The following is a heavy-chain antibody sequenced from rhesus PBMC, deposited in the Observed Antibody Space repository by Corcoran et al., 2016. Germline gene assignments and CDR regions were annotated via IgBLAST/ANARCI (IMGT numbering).Heavy chain of an antibody. CDR3: ARAPYYDSGYSYHWYFEL. J-gene: IGHJ2*01. CDR1: GYSISGYY. V-gene: IGHV4-122*02. CDR2: ITYSGST. Sequence: QVQLQESGPGLVKPSESLSLTCAVSGYSISGYYWSWIRQAPGKGLEWIGYITYSGSTSSTPSLKRRVTISRDTSKNQFALKLSSVTAADTAVYYWARAPYYDSGYSYHWYFELWGPGTPITISS. D-gene: IGHD3-28*01.